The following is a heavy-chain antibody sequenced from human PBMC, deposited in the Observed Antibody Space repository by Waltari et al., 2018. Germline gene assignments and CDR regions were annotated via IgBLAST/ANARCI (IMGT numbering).Heavy chain of an antibody. CDR2: INHSGST. CDR1: GGSFSGYY. V-gene: IGHV4-34*01. Sequence: QVQLQQWGAGLLKPSETLSLTCAVYGGSFSGYYWSWIRQPPGKGLEWVGEINHSGSTNYNPSLKSPVTISVDPSKNQVSLKLSSVTAADAAVYYCARALNWGIDYWGQGTLVTVSS. D-gene: IGHD7-27*01. J-gene: IGHJ4*02. CDR3: ARALNWGIDY.